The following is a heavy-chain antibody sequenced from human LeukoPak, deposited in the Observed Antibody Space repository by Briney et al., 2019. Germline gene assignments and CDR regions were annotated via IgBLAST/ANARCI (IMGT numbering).Heavy chain of an antibody. V-gene: IGHV4-61*02. CDR1: GGSISSGDYY. J-gene: IGHJ5*02. Sequence: SETLSLTCTVSGGSISSGDYYWSWIRQPAGKGLEWIGRIYTSGSTNYNPSLKSRVTISVDTSKNQFSLKLSSVTAADTAVYYCARSSYDFWSGYIGWFDPWGQGTLVTVSS. CDR2: IYTSGST. D-gene: IGHD3-3*01. CDR3: ARSSYDFWSGYIGWFDP.